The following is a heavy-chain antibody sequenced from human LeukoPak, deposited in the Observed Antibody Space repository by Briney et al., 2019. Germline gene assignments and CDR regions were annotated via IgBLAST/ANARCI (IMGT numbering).Heavy chain of an antibody. Sequence: SETLSLTCTVSGGSISGYYWSWIRQPPGKGLEWIGYIYYSGYTNYNPSLKSRVTISLDTSKNQFSLKLSSVTAADAAVYYCARAEYSYGTGYYFDYWGQGALVTVSS. CDR2: IYYSGYT. J-gene: IGHJ4*02. CDR3: ARAEYSYGTGYYFDY. CDR1: GGSISGYY. V-gene: IGHV4-59*01. D-gene: IGHD5-18*01.